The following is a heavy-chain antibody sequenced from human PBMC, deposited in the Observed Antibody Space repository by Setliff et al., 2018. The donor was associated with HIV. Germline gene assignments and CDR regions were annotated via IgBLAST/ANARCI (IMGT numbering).Heavy chain of an antibody. Sequence: KASETLSLTCAVYGGSFSGYYWSWIRQPPGKGLEWIGEISHSGSTNYNPSLKSRVTISLDTSKNQFSLKLSSVTAADTAVYYCARFSMATRCFDYWGQGTLVTVSS. D-gene: IGHD5-12*01. CDR3: ARFSMATRCFDY. J-gene: IGHJ4*02. CDR1: GGSFSGYY. CDR2: ISHSGST. V-gene: IGHV4-34*01.